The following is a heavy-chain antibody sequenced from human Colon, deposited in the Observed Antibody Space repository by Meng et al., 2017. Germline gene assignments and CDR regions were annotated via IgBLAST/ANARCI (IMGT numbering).Heavy chain of an antibody. J-gene: IGHJ4*01. D-gene: IGHD6-13*01. CDR3: ARVYRSSSWYGVDY. CDR2: ISSSGTTM. Sequence: GGSLRLSCAASGFTFSSYEMNWVRQAPGKGLEWVSYISSSGTTMYYADSVKGRFTISRDNAKNSLYLQMNSLRAEDTAVYYCARVYRSSSWYGVDYWGHGTPVT. V-gene: IGHV3-48*03. CDR1: GFTFSSYE.